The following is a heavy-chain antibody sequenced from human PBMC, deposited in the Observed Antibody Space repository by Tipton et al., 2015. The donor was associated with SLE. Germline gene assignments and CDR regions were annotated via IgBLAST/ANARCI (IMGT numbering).Heavy chain of an antibody. V-gene: IGHV3-30*02. CDR2: IRYDANNK. CDR1: GFTFSSYG. CDR3: AKDRNQLVWGYFDY. D-gene: IGHD2-2*01. Sequence: SLRLSCAASGFTFSSYGMHWVRQAPGKGLEWVSFIRYDANNKYYADSVKGRFTISRDNSKNTLYLQMNSLRAEDTAVYYCAKDRNQLVWGYFDYWGQGTLVTVSS. J-gene: IGHJ4*02.